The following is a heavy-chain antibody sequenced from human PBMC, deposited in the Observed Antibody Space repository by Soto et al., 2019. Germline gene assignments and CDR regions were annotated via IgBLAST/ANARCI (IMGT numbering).Heavy chain of an antibody. J-gene: IGHJ4*02. Sequence: EVQLVESGGGLVQPGGSLRLSCAASGFTFSSYSMNWVRQAPGKGLEWVSYISSSSTIYYADSVKGRFTISRDNAKNSLYLQMNSLRAEDTAVYYCARDGGVVAAPFDYWGQGTLVTVSS. D-gene: IGHD2-15*01. V-gene: IGHV3-48*01. CDR1: GFTFSSYS. CDR3: ARDGGVVAAPFDY. CDR2: ISSSSTI.